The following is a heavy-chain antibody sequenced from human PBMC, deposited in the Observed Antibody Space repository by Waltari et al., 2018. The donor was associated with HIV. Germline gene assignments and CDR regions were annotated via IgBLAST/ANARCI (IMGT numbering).Heavy chain of an antibody. J-gene: IGHJ3*02. D-gene: IGHD3-22*01. Sequence: QVQLQESGPGLVKPSQTLYLTCTVSGCSVSSGSYYWSWIRQPAGKGLEWIGRIYTSGSTNYNPSLKSRVTISVDTSKNQFSLKLSSVTAADTAVYYCARDRNYYYDSSGYFFNAFDIWGQGTMVTVSS. CDR3: ARDRNYYYDSSGYFFNAFDI. CDR2: IYTSGST. CDR1: GCSVSSGSYY. V-gene: IGHV4-61*02.